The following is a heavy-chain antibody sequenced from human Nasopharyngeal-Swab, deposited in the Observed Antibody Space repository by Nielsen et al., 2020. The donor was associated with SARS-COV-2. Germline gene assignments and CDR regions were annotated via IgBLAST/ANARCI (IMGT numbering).Heavy chain of an antibody. D-gene: IGHD2-2*02. V-gene: IGHV4-4*02. CDR2: IYHSGGT. J-gene: IGHJ6*04. Sequence: SETLSLTCAVSGGSVTSNDWWTWVRLLPGKGLEWIGEIYHSGGTNYDPSLKSRVSMSVDKSKNQFSLRLTSVTAADTAIYYCARGHTMVVPSPILGLGPIYYSYFTDVWGKGTTVTVSS. CDR1: GGSVTSNDW. CDR3: ARGHTMVVPSPILGLGPIYYSYFTDV.